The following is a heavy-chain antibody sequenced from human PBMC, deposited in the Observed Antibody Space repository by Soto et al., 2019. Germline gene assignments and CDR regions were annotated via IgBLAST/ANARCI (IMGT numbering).Heavy chain of an antibody. CDR2: IYSGGNT. D-gene: IGHD2-8*02. J-gene: IGHJ4*02. CDR3: ARDRTANRYFDS. CDR1: GFTVSSNH. Sequence: EVQLVESGGGLIQPGGSLRLSCAASGFTVSSNHMHWVRQAPGKGLEWVSVIYSGGNTYYADSVKGRFTVSRDESNNSVYLQMDTLITDDTAVYYCARDRTANRYFDSWGQGTLVTVSS. V-gene: IGHV3-53*01.